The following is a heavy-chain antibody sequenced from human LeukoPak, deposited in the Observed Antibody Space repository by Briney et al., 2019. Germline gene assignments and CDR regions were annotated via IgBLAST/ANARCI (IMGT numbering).Heavy chain of an antibody. CDR2: INEDGSAQ. D-gene: IGHD3-10*01. Sequence: GGSLRLSCAASGFIFSDYWMNWVRQVPGKGLDWVANINEDGSAQDYVDSVRGRFSISRDNAKNSLYLQMNSLRVEDTAIYYCATRESSMARSHWGQGTLVTVSS. CDR1: GFIFSDYW. CDR3: ATRESSMARSH. V-gene: IGHV3-7*01. J-gene: IGHJ4*02.